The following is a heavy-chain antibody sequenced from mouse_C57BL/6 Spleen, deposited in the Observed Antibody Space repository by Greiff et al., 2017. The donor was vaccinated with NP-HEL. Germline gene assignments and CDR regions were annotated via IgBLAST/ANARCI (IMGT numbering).Heavy chain of an antibody. Sequence: EVKLMESGEGLVKPGGSLKLSCAASGFTFSSYAMSWVRQTPEKRLEWVAYISSGGDYTYYADTVKGRFTISRDNARNTLYLQMSSLKSEDTAMYYCTRDGSDYDRNYFDYWGKGTTLTVSS. D-gene: IGHD2-4*01. CDR2: ISSGGDYT. CDR3: TRDGSDYDRNYFDY. V-gene: IGHV5-9-1*02. CDR1: GFTFSSYA. J-gene: IGHJ2*01.